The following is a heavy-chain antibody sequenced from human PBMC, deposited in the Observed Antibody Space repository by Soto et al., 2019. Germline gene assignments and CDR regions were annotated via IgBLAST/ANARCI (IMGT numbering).Heavy chain of an antibody. D-gene: IGHD5-18*01. Sequence: PWGTRCLTCLVSVYAITRFGQGGCIRRPPGKGLEWVAIIYHTVTTYYNTSLTSRVTISVDTSRNQFSLKLNSVTAEDSSVYYCPRNDTAGYYHYFGQGYLVTVSS. V-gene: IGHV4-38-2*01. CDR2: IYHTVTT. CDR3: PRNDTAGYYHY. CDR1: VYAITRFGQ. J-gene: IGHJ4*03.